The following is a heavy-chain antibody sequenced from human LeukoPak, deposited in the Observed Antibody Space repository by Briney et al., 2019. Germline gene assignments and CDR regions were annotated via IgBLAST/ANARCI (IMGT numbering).Heavy chain of an antibody. CDR1: GGPISSSSYY. Sequence: PSETLSLTCTVSGGPISSSSYYWGWIRQPPGKGLEWIGSIYYSGSTYYNPSLKSRVTISVITSKNQFSLKLSSVTAADTAVYDCERHLNAYGDYRLWAFDIWGQGTMVTVSS. CDR2: IYYSGST. D-gene: IGHD4-17*01. CDR3: ERHLNAYGDYRLWAFDI. V-gene: IGHV4-39*01. J-gene: IGHJ3*02.